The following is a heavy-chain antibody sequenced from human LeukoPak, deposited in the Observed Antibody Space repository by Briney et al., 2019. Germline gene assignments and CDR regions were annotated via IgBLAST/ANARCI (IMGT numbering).Heavy chain of an antibody. Sequence: ASVKVSCKASGYTFTSYDINWVRQATGQGLEWMGWMNPNSGNTGYAQKFRGRVTMTRNTSISTAYMELSSLRSEDTAVYYCARGLSSGWYVYYYGMDVWGQGTTVTVSS. J-gene: IGHJ6*02. CDR2: MNPNSGNT. D-gene: IGHD6-19*01. V-gene: IGHV1-8*01. CDR1: GYTFTSYD. CDR3: ARGLSSGWYVYYYGMDV.